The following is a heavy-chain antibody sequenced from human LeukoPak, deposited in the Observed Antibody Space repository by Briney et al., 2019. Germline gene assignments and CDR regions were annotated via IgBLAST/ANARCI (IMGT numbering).Heavy chain of an antibody. V-gene: IGHV4-39*01. CDR2: IYYSGST. Sequence: SETLSLTCTVSGGSISSSSYYWGWIRQPPGKGLEWIGSIYYSGSTYYNPSLKSRVTISVDTSKNQLSLKLSSVTAADTAVYYCARHNDYSRAFDIWGQGTMVTVSS. CDR1: GGSISSSSYY. J-gene: IGHJ3*02. D-gene: IGHD4-11*01. CDR3: ARHNDYSRAFDI.